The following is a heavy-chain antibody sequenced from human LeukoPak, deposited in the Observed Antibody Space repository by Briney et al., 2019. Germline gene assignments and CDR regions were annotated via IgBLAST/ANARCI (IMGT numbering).Heavy chain of an antibody. CDR1: GYAFTGYY. J-gene: IGHJ6*03. CDR2: INPNSGGT. V-gene: IGHV1-2*02. CDR3: ARGVTGTLYYYYYMDV. D-gene: IGHD1/OR15-1a*01. Sequence: ASVKVSCKASGYAFTGYYMHWVRQAPGQGLEWMGWINPNSGGTNYAQKFQGRVTMTTDTSTSTAYMELSRLRSDDTAVYYCARGVTGTLYYYYYMDVWGKGTRVTVSS.